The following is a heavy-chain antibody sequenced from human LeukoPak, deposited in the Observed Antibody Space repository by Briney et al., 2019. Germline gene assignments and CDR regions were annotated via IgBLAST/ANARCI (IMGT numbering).Heavy chain of an antibody. D-gene: IGHD4-11*01. CDR2: INNDGSST. CDR1: GFTFSSYW. V-gene: IGHV3-74*01. J-gene: IGHJ4*02. Sequence: GGSLRLSCAASGFTFSSYWMHWVRQAPGKGLEWVSRINNDGSSTSHADSVTGRFTISRDNAKNTLYLQMNSLRAEDTAVYYCARGGLTVTTPIDYWGQGTLVTVSS. CDR3: ARGGLTVTTPIDY.